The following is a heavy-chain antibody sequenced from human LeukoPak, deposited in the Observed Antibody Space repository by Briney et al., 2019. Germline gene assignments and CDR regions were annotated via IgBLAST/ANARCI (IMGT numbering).Heavy chain of an antibody. Sequence: HPGGSLRLSCAASGFTFSSYAMSWVRQAPGKGLEWVSAISGSGGSTYYADSVKGRFTISRDNSKNTLYLQMNSLRAEDTAVYYCAKGIVVVPAAIRAWYFDLWGRGTLVTVSS. CDR3: AKGIVVVPAAIRAWYFDL. V-gene: IGHV3-23*01. CDR1: GFTFSSYA. D-gene: IGHD2-2*02. J-gene: IGHJ2*01. CDR2: ISGSGGST.